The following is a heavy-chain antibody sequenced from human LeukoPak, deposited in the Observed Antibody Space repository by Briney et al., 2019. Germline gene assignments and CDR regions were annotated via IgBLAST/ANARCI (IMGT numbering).Heavy chain of an antibody. J-gene: IGHJ4*02. CDR2: IYHSGST. CDR1: GYSISSGYY. V-gene: IGHV4-38-2*01. CDR3: ARLIYYGSGSEFDY. Sequence: PSETLSLTCAVSGYSISSGYYCGWIRQPPGKGLEWIGSIYHSGSTYYNPSLKSRVTISVDTSKNQFSLKLSSVTAADTAGYYCARLIYYGSGSEFDYWGQGTLVTVSS. D-gene: IGHD3-10*01.